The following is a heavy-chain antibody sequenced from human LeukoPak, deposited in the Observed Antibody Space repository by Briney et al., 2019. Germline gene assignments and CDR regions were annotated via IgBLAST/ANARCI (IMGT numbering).Heavy chain of an antibody. V-gene: IGHV4-39*01. CDR3: GRHQTMYYGMDV. CDR2: IFYSGST. Sequence: SETLSLTCTVSGGAICSSSYYWGWSRQPPGKGLEWIGSIFYSGSTYYNPSLKSRVTMSVDTSKNQFSLKLSSVTAADTAMYYCGRHQTMYYGMDVWGQGTAVTVSS. D-gene: IGHD4/OR15-4a*01. J-gene: IGHJ6*02. CDR1: GGAICSSSYY.